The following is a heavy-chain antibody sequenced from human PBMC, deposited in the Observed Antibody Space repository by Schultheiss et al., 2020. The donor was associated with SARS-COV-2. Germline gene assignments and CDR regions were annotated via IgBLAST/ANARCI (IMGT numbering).Heavy chain of an antibody. J-gene: IGHJ5*02. D-gene: IGHD5-24*01. CDR3: AREPQRDTIRGWFDP. V-gene: IGHV4-59*01. CDR1: GGSISSYY. CDR2: IYYSGST. Sequence: SETLSLTCTVSGGSISSYYWSWIRQPPGKGLEWIGYIYYSGSTNYNPSLKSRVTISVDTSKNQFSLKLSSVTAADTAVYYCAREPQRDTIRGWFDPWGQGTLVTVSS.